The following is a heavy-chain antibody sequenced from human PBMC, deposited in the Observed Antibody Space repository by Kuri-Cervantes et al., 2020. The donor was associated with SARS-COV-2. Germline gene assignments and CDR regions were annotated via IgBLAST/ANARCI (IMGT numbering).Heavy chain of an antibody. CDR1: GYTFTGYY. V-gene: IGHV1-2*02. CDR2: INPNSDVT. Sequence: ASVKVSCKASGYTFTGYYIHWVRQAPGQGLEWMGWINPNSDVTSYAQKFQGRVIMTRDTSINTAYMELSRLRGDDTALYYCAREKPSVNAFDIWGRGTVVTVSS. CDR3: AREKPSVNAFDI. D-gene: IGHD1-14*01. J-gene: IGHJ3*02.